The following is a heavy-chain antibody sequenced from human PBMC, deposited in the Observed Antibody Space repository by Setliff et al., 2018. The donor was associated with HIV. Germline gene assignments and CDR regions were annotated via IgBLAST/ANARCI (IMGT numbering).Heavy chain of an antibody. Sequence: GGSLRLSCTASGFTFGDYAVSWVRQAPGRGLEWVGLVRGIAYGGTTEYAASVRGRFTISRDDSKNIAYLQMNSLKTEDTAVYFCTRDGGGDYGVYAPDYWGQGTLVTVSS. D-gene: IGHD4-17*01. V-gene: IGHV3-49*04. J-gene: IGHJ4*02. CDR1: GFTFGDYA. CDR3: TRDGGGDYGVYAPDY. CDR2: VRGIAYGGTT.